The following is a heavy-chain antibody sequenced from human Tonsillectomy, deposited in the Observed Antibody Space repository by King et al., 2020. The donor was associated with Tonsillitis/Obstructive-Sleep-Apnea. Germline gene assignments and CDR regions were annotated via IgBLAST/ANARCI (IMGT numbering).Heavy chain of an antibody. CDR2: ISSRGSTI. CDR3: ARAHWGGICITIFGVDPDHEAFDI. D-gene: IGHD3-3*01. CDR1: GFTFSSYE. Sequence: DVQLVESGGGLVQPGGSLRLSCAASGFTFSSYEMNWVRQAPGKGLEWLSYISSRGSTIYYADSVKGRFTISRDNAKNSLYLQMNSLRAEDTAVYYCARAHWGGICITIFGVDPDHEAFDIWGQGTMVTVSP. V-gene: IGHV3-48*03. J-gene: IGHJ3*02.